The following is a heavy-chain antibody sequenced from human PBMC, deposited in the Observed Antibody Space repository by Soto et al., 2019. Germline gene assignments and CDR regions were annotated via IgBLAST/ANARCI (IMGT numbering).Heavy chain of an antibody. Sequence: SETLSLTCTVSGGSISSGGYYWSWIRQHPGKGLEWIGYIYYSGSTYYNPSLKSRVTISVDTSKNQFSLKLNSVTAADTAVYYCASNGYGYIFYDYWGQGTPVTVSS. J-gene: IGHJ4*02. D-gene: IGHD5-18*01. CDR3: ASNGYGYIFYDY. CDR1: GGSISSGGYY. CDR2: IYYSGST. V-gene: IGHV4-31*03.